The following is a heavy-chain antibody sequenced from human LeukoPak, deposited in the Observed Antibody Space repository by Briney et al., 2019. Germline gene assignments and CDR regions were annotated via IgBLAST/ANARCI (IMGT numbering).Heavy chain of an antibody. CDR3: ARGGGRVVVPAALFDY. CDR2: INHSGST. Sequence: SETLSPTCAVYGESFSGYYWSWIRQPPGKGLEWIGEINHSGSTNYNPSLKSRVTISVDTSKNQFSLKLSSVTAADTAVYYCARGGGRVVVPAALFDYWGQGTLVTVYS. CDR1: GESFSGYY. D-gene: IGHD2-2*01. J-gene: IGHJ4*02. V-gene: IGHV4-34*01.